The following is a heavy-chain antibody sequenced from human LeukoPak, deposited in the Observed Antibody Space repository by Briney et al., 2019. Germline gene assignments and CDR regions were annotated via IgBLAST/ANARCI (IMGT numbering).Heavy chain of an antibody. D-gene: IGHD3-10*01. CDR3: AIFGDLFDAFDI. V-gene: IGHV3-53*01. CDR1: GFTVSSNY. Sequence: GGSLRPSCAASGFTVSSNYMSWVRQAPGKGLEWVSVIYSGGSTYYADSVKGRFTISRDKSKNTLYLQISNLRAEDTAMYYCAIFGDLFDAFDIWGQGTMVTVSS. J-gene: IGHJ3*02. CDR2: IYSGGST.